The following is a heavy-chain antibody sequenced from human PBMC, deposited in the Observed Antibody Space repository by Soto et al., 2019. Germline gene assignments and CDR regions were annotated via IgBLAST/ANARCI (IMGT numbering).Heavy chain of an antibody. CDR2: IIPIVDIP. CDR3: ASHFTGVLVLGTFPPWGDNFGWHV. CDR1: GGTFSRYT. V-gene: IGHV1-69*02. D-gene: IGHD2-8*02. J-gene: IGHJ6*02. Sequence: QIQLVQSGTEVKKPGSSVKVSCKASGGTFSRYTFTWVRQAPGQGLEWMGRIIPIVDIPNYAQKFQGRVTITADKSTSTAYMESSRLTSDDTAVYYCASHFTGVLVLGTFPPWGDNFGWHVWGQVNTVSVS.